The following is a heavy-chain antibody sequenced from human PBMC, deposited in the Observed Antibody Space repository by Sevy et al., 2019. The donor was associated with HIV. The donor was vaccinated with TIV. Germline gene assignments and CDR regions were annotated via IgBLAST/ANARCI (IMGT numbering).Heavy chain of an antibody. J-gene: IGHJ4*02. CDR2: ISSSSSYI. CDR1: GFIFSSYS. CDR3: ASESRTVAGPRFDY. V-gene: IGHV3-21*01. Sequence: GGSLRLSCAASGFIFSSYSMNWVRQAPGKGLEWVSSISSSSSYIYYADSVKGRFTISRDNAKNSLYLQMNSLRAEDTAVYYCASESRTVAGPRFDYWGQGTLVTVSS. D-gene: IGHD6-19*01.